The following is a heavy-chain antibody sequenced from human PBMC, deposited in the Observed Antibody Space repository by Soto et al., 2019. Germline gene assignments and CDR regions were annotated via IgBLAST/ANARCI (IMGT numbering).Heavy chain of an antibody. CDR1: GYTFTNND. Sequence: ASVKVSCKASGYTFTNNDVSWVRQATGQGLEWMGWMNPGSGDTGYAQKFQGRVTMTRDISIATAYMELTSLTSEDTAIYYCARMESFGSLNWFDPWGQGALVTVSS. J-gene: IGHJ5*02. CDR2: MNPGSGDT. V-gene: IGHV1-8*01. D-gene: IGHD5-18*01. CDR3: ARMESFGSLNWFDP.